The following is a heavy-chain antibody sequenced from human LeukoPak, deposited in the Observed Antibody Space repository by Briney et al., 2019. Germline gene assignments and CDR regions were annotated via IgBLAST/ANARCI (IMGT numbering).Heavy chain of an antibody. J-gene: IGHJ4*02. Sequence: GGSLRLSCAASGFTFSSYAMSWVRQAPGKGLEWVSAISGSGGSTYYADSVRGRFTISRDSSKNSLYLQMNSLRAEDTAVYYCARSGSDFDYWGQGTLVSVSS. CDR1: GFTFSSYA. V-gene: IGHV3-23*01. CDR2: ISGSGGST. CDR3: ARSGSDFDY. D-gene: IGHD3-3*01.